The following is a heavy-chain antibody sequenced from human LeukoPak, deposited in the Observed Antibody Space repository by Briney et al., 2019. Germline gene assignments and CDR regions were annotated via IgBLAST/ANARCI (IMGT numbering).Heavy chain of an antibody. Sequence: KPSETLSLTCAVYGGSLSGYYWSWIRQPPGKGLEWIGEINHSGSTNYNPSLKSRVTISVDTSKNQFSLKLSSVTAADTAVYYCARLPYLIWELPSRFDPWGQGTLVTVSS. D-gene: IGHD1-26*01. V-gene: IGHV4-34*01. CDR3: ARLPYLIWELPSRFDP. CDR1: GGSLSGYY. CDR2: INHSGST. J-gene: IGHJ5*02.